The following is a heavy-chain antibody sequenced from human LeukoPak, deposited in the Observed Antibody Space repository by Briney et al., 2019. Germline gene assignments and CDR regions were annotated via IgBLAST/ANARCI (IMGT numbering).Heavy chain of an antibody. V-gene: IGHV4-34*01. Sequence: SETPSLTCAVYGGSFSGYYWSWIRQPPGKGLEWIGEINHSGSTNYNPSLKSRVTISVDTSKNQFSLKLSSVTAADTAVYYCASVSYDSSGYYSGAFDYWGQGTLVTVSS. CDR2: INHSGST. CDR3: ASVSYDSSGYYSGAFDY. D-gene: IGHD3-22*01. CDR1: GGSFSGYY. J-gene: IGHJ4*02.